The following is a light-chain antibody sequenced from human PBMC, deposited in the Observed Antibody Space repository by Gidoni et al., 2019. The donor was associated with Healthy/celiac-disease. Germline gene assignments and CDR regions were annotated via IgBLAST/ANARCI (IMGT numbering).Light chain of an antibody. J-gene: IGLJ3*02. CDR3: GTWDRRLSVWV. CDR2: DNN. Sequence: QSVLPQPPSVSAAPGQKVTISCSGSSSNIGNNYVSWYQQRPGTAPKLLIYDNNKRTSGIPDRFSGSKSGTSATLGITGIQTGDEADYYCGTWDRRLSVWVFGGGTKLTVL. V-gene: IGLV1-51*01. CDR1: SSNIGNNY.